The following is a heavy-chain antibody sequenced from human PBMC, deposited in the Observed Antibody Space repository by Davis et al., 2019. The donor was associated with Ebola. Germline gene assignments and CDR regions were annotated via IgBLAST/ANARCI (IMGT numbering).Heavy chain of an antibody. Sequence: ASVKVSCKTSGYTFTSYGSGWVRQAPGQGLEWMGWISGFNDNKMYAQKFQDRVTMTKDTSTSTAYMELRSLRSDDAAVYYCARVSEGTTRLFDYWGQGTLVTVSS. CDR3: ARVSEGTTRLFDY. D-gene: IGHD2-15*01. V-gene: IGHV1-18*01. CDR2: ISGFNDNK. J-gene: IGHJ4*02. CDR1: GYTFTSYG.